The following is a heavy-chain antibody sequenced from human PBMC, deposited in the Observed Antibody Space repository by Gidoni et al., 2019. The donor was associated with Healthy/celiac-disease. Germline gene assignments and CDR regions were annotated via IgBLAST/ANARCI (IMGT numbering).Heavy chain of an antibody. D-gene: IGHD3-10*01. CDR3: ALTQPHITMVREYDAFDI. V-gene: IGHV4-34*01. CDR2: INHSGST. J-gene: IGHJ3*02. Sequence: QVQLQQWGAGLLKPSETLSLTCAVYGGSFSGYDWSWIRQPPGKGLEWIGEINHSGSTNYNPSLKSRVTISVDTSKNQFSLKLSSVTAADTAVYYCALTQPHITMVREYDAFDIWGQGTMVTVSS. CDR1: GGSFSGYD.